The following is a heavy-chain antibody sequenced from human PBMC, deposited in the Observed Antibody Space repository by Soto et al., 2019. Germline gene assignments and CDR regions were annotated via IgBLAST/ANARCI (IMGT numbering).Heavy chain of an antibody. V-gene: IGHV3-21*01. CDR1: GFTFSSYS. CDR2: ISSSSSYI. Sequence: GGSLRLSCAASGFTFSSYSMNLVRQAPGKGLEWVSSISSSSSYIYYADSVKGRFTISRDNAKNSLYLQMKSLRAEDTAVYYCARDTIEHWLDPWGEGTLVTVSS. J-gene: IGHJ5*02. CDR3: ARDTIEHWLDP. D-gene: IGHD1-26*01.